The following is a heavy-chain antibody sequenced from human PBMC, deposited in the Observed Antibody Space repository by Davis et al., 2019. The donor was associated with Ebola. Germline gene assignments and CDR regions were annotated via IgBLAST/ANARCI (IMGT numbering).Heavy chain of an antibody. J-gene: IGHJ6*02. CDR3: ARRPLGACYYYGMDV. Sequence: KVSCKGSGYSFTSYWISWVRQMPGKGLEWMGRIDPSDSYTNYSPSFQGQVTISADKSISTAYLQWSSLKASDTAMYYCARRPLGACYYYGMDVWGQGTTVTVSS. CDR1: GYSFTSYW. CDR2: IDPSDSYT. V-gene: IGHV5-10-1*04. D-gene: IGHD4/OR15-4a*01.